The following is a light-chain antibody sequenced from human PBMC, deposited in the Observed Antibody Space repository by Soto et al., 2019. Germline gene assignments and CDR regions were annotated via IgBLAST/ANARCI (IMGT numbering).Light chain of an antibody. CDR2: DAS. Sequence: EIVLTQSPATLSLSPGERATLSCRASQSVSSYLAWYQQKPGQAPRLLIYDASNRATGIPARFSGSGSGTDFTLTISSLEPEEFAVYYGQQRSNWPPTFGGGTKVEIK. J-gene: IGKJ4*01. V-gene: IGKV3-11*01. CDR1: QSVSSY. CDR3: QQRSNWPPT.